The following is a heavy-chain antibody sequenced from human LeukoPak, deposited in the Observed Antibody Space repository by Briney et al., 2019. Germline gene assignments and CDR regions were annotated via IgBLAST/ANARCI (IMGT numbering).Heavy chain of an antibody. D-gene: IGHD2-15*01. CDR3: AKDQVVVVVAATFDY. CDR2: ISGSDGTA. V-gene: IGHV3-23*01. CDR1: GFTFRNYG. Sequence: GGSLRLSCAASGFTFRNYGMSWVRQAPGKGLEWVSAISGSDGTAHYADSVKGRFTISRDNSKNTLYLQMNSLRAEDTAVYYCAKDQVVVVVAATFDYWGQGTLVTVSS. J-gene: IGHJ4*02.